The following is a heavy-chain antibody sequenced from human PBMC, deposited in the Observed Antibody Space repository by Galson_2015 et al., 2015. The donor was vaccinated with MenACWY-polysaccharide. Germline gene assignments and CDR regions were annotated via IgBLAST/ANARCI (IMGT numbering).Heavy chain of an antibody. Sequence: SLRLSCAASGFTFRTFPMNWVRQTPGKGLEWVAGISGSGNSAFYADSVRGRFTISRDNSRNTLNLQMNSLRADDTALYYCAKSGGDGVTVFATVPTAPESWGQGTLVTVSS. CDR2: ISGSGNSA. CDR3: AKSGGDGVTVFATVPTAPES. J-gene: IGHJ4*02. CDR1: GFTFRTFP. D-gene: IGHD2-21*01. V-gene: IGHV3-23*01.